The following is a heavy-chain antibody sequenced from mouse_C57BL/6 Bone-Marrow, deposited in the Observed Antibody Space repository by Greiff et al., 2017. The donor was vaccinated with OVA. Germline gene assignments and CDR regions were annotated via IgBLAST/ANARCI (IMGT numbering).Heavy chain of an antibody. J-gene: IGHJ2*01. V-gene: IGHV14-4*01. D-gene: IGHD1-1*01. CDR2: IDPENGDT. Sequence: VQLQQSGAELVRPGASVKLSCTASGFNIKDDYMHWVKQRPDQGLEWIGWIDPENGDTEYASKFQGKATITADTSSNTAYLQLSSLTSEDTAVYDCTITTVVATPHFDYWGQGTTLTVSS. CDR1: GFNIKDDY. CDR3: TITTVVATPHFDY.